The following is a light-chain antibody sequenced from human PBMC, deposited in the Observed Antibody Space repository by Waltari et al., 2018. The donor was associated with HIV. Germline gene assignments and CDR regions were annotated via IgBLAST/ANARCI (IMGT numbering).Light chain of an antibody. J-gene: IGLJ1*01. CDR3: QSADSSGTYV. V-gene: IGLV3-25*03. CDR1: ALPKQY. Sequence: SYELTQPPSVSVSPGKTARITCSGVALPKQYAYWYQEKPGQAPGLGIYKDSERPSGIPERFSGSSSGTTVTLTISGVQAEDEADYYCQSADSSGTYVFGTGTKVTVL. CDR2: KDS.